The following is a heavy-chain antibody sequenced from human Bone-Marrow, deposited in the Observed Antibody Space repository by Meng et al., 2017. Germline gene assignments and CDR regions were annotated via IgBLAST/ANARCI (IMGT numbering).Heavy chain of an antibody. CDR3: ARDGGITMPGRGFDI. D-gene: IGHD3-10*01. CDR1: GYTFTSYY. CDR2: INPSGGST. Sequence: ASVKVSCKASGYTFTSYYMHWVRQARGQGLEWMGIINPSGGSTSYAEKFQGRVTMTRDTSTSTVYMELSSLRSEDTAVYYCARDGGITMPGRGFDIWGQGTMVTVSS. J-gene: IGHJ3*02. V-gene: IGHV1-46*01.